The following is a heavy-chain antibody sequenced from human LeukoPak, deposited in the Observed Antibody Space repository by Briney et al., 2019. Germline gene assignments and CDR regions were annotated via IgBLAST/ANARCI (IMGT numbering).Heavy chain of an antibody. D-gene: IGHD4/OR15-4a*01. CDR3: ARDLVRYFDY. CDR2: ISSSSRPI. J-gene: IGHJ4*02. Sequence: GGSLRLSCAASGFTFSSYTMNWVRQAPGKGLEWVSYISSSSRPIYYADSVQGRFTISRDNAKNSLYLQMNSLRDEDMAVYYCARDLVRYFDYWGQGTLVTVSS. CDR1: GFTFSSYT. V-gene: IGHV3-48*02.